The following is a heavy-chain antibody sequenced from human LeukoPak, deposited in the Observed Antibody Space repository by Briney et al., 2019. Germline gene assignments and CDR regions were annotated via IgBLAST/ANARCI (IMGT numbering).Heavy chain of an antibody. D-gene: IGHD3-22*01. J-gene: IGHJ4*02. Sequence: GSLRLSCAASGFTFSGYAMSWVRQAPGRGLEWVSVISGSGGTTDYADSVKGRFTISRDNSRNTLYLQMNSLRADDTAVYTCAKDRSYYDGSGYPLDYWGQGTLVT. CDR1: GFTFSGYA. CDR3: AKDRSYYDGSGYPLDY. CDR2: ISGSGGTT. V-gene: IGHV3-23*01.